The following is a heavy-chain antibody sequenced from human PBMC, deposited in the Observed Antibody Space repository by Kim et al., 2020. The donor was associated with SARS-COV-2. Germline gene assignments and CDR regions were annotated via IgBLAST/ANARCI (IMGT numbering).Heavy chain of an antibody. Sequence: YAQKFQGRVTITADESTSTAYMELSSLRSEDTAVYYCARAYYYDSSGYSYWGQGTLVTVSS. V-gene: IGHV1-69*01. D-gene: IGHD3-22*01. J-gene: IGHJ4*02. CDR3: ARAYYYDSSGYSY.